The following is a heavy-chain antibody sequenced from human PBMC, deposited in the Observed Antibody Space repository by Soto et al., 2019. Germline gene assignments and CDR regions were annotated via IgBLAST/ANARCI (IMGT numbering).Heavy chain of an antibody. Sequence: WASVKVSCKASGGTFSSYAISWVRQAPGQGLEWMGGIIPIFGTANYAQKFQGRVTITADESTSTAYMELSSLRSEDTAVYYCAREGGGGCLKCMDVWGQGTTVTVS. V-gene: IGHV1-69*13. D-gene: IGHD2-15*01. CDR3: AREGGGGCLKCMDV. CDR1: GGTFSSYA. CDR2: IIPIFGTA. J-gene: IGHJ6*02.